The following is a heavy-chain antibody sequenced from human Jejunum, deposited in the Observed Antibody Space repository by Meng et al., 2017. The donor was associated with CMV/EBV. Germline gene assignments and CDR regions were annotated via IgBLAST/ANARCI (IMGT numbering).Heavy chain of an antibody. Sequence: SVGSIRSDDHYWSWIRQQPGKGLEWIGYIYYSGNTFYNPSLKSRVTMSVDTSKNQFSLKLSSVTAADTAVYYCARDPYGGNSGIDFWGQGTLVTVSS. CDR1: VGSIRSDDHY. J-gene: IGHJ4*02. V-gene: IGHV4-31*02. CDR3: ARDPYGGNSGIDF. CDR2: IYYSGNT. D-gene: IGHD4-23*01.